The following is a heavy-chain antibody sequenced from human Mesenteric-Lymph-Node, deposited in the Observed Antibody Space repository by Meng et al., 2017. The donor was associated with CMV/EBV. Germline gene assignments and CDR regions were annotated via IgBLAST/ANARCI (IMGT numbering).Heavy chain of an antibody. CDR1: GFTFSTFA. J-gene: IGHJ4*02. V-gene: IGHV3-23*03. CDR3: AGDFDY. CDR2: IYGDATSK. Sequence: GESLKISCAASGFTFSTFAMSWVRQAPGKGLEWVSIIYGDATSKYYADSVKGRFTISRDNSENMVFLQMNSLRAEDTAVYYCAGDFDYWGQGTLVTVSS.